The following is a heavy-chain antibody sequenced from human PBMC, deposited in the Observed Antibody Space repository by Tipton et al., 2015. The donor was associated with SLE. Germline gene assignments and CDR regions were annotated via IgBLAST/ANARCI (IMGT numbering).Heavy chain of an antibody. V-gene: IGHV4-59*11. CDR2: IYYSGST. J-gene: IGHJ1*01. CDR3: ARGGYYYSEYFQH. Sequence: TLSLTCTVSGISISSHYWSWIRQPPGKGLEWIGYIYYSGSTNYNPSLKSRVTISVDTSKNQFSLKLSSVTAADTAVYYCARGGYYYSEYFQHWGQGTLVTVSS. D-gene: IGHD3-22*01. CDR1: GISISSHY.